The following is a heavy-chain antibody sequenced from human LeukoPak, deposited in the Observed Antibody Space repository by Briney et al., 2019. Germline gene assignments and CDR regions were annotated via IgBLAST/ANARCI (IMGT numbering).Heavy chain of an antibody. CDR3: ARLPKYSRPLDY. Sequence: ASVKVSCKASGYTFTSYDINWVRQATGQRLEWMGWMNPNSGNTAYAQKFQGRVTMSRDTSISTAYMELSSLRSEDTAVYYCARLPKYSRPLDYWGQGTLVTVSS. J-gene: IGHJ4*02. V-gene: IGHV1-8*01. CDR1: GYTFTSYD. D-gene: IGHD6-6*01. CDR2: MNPNSGNT.